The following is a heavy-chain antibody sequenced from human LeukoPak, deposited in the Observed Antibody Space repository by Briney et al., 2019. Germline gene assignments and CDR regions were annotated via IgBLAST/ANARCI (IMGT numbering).Heavy chain of an antibody. CDR2: ISYDGSNK. CDR3: ARGESGSYTIDY. V-gene: IGHV3-30*19. J-gene: IGHJ4*02. CDR1: GFTFSSYG. D-gene: IGHD1-26*01. Sequence: PGGSLRLSCAASGFTFSSYGMHWVRQAPGKGLEWVAVISYDGSNKYYADSVKGRFTISRDNSKNTLYLQMNSLRAEDTAVYYCARGESGSYTIDYWGQGTLVTVSS.